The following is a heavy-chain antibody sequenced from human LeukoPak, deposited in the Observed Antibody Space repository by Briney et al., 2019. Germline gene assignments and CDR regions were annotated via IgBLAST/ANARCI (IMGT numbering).Heavy chain of an antibody. Sequence: PSETLSLTCTVSGGSISSGGYYWSWIRQHPGKGLEWIGYIYYSGSTYYNPSLKSRVTISVDTSKNQFSLKLSSVTAADTAVYYCARANFGVVIRSYNWFDPWGQGTLVTVSS. CDR2: IYYSGST. CDR3: ARANFGVVIRSYNWFDP. D-gene: IGHD3-3*01. CDR1: GGSISSGGYY. V-gene: IGHV4-31*03. J-gene: IGHJ5*02.